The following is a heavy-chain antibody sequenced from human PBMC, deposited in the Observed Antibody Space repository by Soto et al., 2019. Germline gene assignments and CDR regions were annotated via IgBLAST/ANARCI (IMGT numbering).Heavy chain of an antibody. CDR1: GYTFTRYG. CDR2: ISAYNGNT. J-gene: IGHJ6*02. V-gene: IGHV1-18*01. CDR3: ARLDSDYDYYYAMDV. Sequence: QVPLVQSGAEVKKPGASVKVSCKASGYTFTRYGISWVRQAPGRGLEWVGWISAYNGNTNYAQKLQGRVTMTKDTSTSTVYMELRSLRSDDTAVYYCARLDSDYDYYYAMDVWGQGTTGTVSS. D-gene: IGHD5-18*01.